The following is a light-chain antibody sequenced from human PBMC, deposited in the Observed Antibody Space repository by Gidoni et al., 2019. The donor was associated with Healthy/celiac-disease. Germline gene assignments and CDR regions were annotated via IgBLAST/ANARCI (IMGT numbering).Light chain of an antibody. CDR2: ASS. Sequence: DIQMTQSPSSLSASVGDRVTITCRASQSISSYLNWYQQKPGKAPKLLIYASSSLQSGVPSRFSGSGSGTDFTLTISRLQTEDLATYYCQQSYSTPPTFGQXTRLEIK. CDR3: QQSYSTPPT. CDR1: QSISSY. J-gene: IGKJ5*01. V-gene: IGKV1-39*01.